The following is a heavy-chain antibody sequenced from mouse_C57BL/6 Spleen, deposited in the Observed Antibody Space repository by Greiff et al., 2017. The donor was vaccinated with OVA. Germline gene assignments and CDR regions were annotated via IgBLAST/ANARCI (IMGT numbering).Heavy chain of an antibody. V-gene: IGHV14-4*01. CDR3: TTGNSRFAY. CDR1: GFNIKDDY. Sequence: VQLQQSGAELVRPGASVKLSCTASGFNIKDDYMHWVKQRPEQGLEWIGWIDPENGDTEYASKFQGKATITADTSSNTADLQLSSLTSEDTAVYYCTTGNSRFAYWGQGTLVTVSA. J-gene: IGHJ3*01. CDR2: IDPENGDT.